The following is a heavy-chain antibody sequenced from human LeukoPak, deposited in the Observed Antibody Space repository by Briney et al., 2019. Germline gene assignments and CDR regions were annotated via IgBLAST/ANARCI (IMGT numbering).Heavy chain of an antibody. CDR2: ISRSGSYT. CDR3: ARDGTGWKYDY. CDR1: GFTFSDHY. V-gene: IGHV3-11*05. D-gene: IGHD6-19*01. J-gene: IGHJ4*02. Sequence: LGGSLRLSCAASGFTFSDHYMSWIRQAPGKGLEYISHISRSGSYTGYADSVKGRFTISRDNAKDSLYLQMNSLRAEDSAVYYCARDGTGWKYDYWGQGILVTVSS.